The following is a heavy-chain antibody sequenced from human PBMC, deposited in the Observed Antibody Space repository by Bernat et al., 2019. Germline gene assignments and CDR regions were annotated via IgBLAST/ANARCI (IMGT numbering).Heavy chain of an antibody. CDR3: ARDLYGSGSYYSVPSDY. J-gene: IGHJ4*02. CDR1: GFTFSSYG. CDR2: ILYDGRNK. D-gene: IGHD3-10*01. V-gene: IGHV3-33*01. Sequence: QVQLVESGGGVVQPGRSLRLSCVASGFTFSSYGMHWVRQAPGKGLDLVAVILYDGRNKYYSDSVKGRFTISRDNSKNTLYLKMNSLRTEETAVYYFARDLYGSGSYYSVPSDYWGQGTLVTVSS.